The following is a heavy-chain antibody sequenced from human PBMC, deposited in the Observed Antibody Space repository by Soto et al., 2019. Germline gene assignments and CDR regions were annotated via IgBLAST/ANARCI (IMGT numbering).Heavy chain of an antibody. CDR3: ARGDSTDCSNGVCSFFYNHDMDV. V-gene: IGHV1-2*04. CDR2: INPKSGGT. CDR1: GYSFTDYH. J-gene: IGHJ6*02. Sequence: SVKVSCKASGYSFTDYHIHWVRQAPGQGLEWLGRINPKSGGTSTAQKFQGWVTMTTDTSISTASMELTRLTSDDTAIYYGARGDSTDCSNGVCSFFYNHDMDVWGQGTTVTVSS. D-gene: IGHD2-8*01.